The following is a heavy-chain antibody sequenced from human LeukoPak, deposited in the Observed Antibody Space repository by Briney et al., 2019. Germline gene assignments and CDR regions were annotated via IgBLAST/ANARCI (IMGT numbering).Heavy chain of an antibody. D-gene: IGHD3-3*01. CDR2: INHRGST. CDR3: ARLGVTIFGVVYNWFDP. V-gene: IGHV4-34*01. CDR1: GGSFSGYY. J-gene: IGHJ5*02. Sequence: PSETLSLTCAVYGGSFSGYYWSWIRQPPGKGLEWIGEINHRGSTNYNPSLKSRVTISVDTSGNQFSLKLSSVTAADTAVYYCARLGVTIFGVVYNWFDPWGQGTLVTVSS.